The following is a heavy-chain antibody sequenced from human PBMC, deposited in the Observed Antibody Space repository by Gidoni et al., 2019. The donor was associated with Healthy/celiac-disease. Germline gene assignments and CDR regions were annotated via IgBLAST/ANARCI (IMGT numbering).Heavy chain of an antibody. CDR2: ISYDGSNK. CDR1: GFTFSSYG. Sequence: QVQLVESGGGVVQPGRSLRLSCAASGFTFSSYGMHWVRQAPGKGLEWVAVISYDGSNKYYADSVKGRFTISRDNSKNTLYLQMNSLRAEDTAVYYCAKGGPALDYWGQGTLVTVSS. J-gene: IGHJ4*02. V-gene: IGHV3-30*18. D-gene: IGHD2-15*01. CDR3: AKGGPALDY.